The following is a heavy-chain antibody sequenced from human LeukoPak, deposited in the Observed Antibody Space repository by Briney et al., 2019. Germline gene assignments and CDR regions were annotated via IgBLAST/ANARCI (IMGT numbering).Heavy chain of an antibody. CDR1: GGSISSCDYY. CDR2: IYYSGST. D-gene: IGHD4-17*01. J-gene: IGHJ4*02. Sequence: SETLSLTCTVSGGSISSCDYYWRWLRQPPGTGLEWIGYIYYSGSTYYNPSLKSRVTISVDTSKNQFSLKLSSVTAADTAVYYCARLGGATVTTHNFDYWGQGTLVTVSS. CDR3: ARLGGATVTTHNFDY. V-gene: IGHV4-30-4*08.